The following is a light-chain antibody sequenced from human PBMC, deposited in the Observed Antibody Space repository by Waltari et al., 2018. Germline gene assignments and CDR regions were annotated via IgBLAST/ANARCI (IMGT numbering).Light chain of an antibody. CDR1: SSNIGSNY. CDR3: AAWDDSLSGWV. CDR2: RNN. J-gene: IGLJ3*02. V-gene: IGLV1-47*01. Sequence: QSVLTQPPSVSGTPGQRVTISCSGSSSNIGSNYVHWYQHLPGTAPKLLIYRNNQRPSGVPDRFSGSKSCTSASLAISGLRSEDEADYYCAAWDDSLSGWVFGGGPKLTVL.